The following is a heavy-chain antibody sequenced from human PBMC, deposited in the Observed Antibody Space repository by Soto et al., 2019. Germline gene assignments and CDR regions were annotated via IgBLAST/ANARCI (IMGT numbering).Heavy chain of an antibody. D-gene: IGHD6-13*01. J-gene: IGHJ6*03. CDR1: GGSISSYY. CDR2: IYYSGST. Sequence: QVQLQESGPGLVKPSETLSLTCTVSGGSISSYYWSWIRQPPGKGLEWIGYIYYSGSTNYNPSLKSRVTISVDTSKNPFSLKLSSVTAADTAVYYCARAAAGTPARYYYYMDVWGKGTTVTVSS. CDR3: ARAAAGTPARYYYYMDV. V-gene: IGHV4-59*01.